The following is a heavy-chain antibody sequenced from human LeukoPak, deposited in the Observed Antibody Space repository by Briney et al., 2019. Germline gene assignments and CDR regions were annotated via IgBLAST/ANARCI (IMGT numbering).Heavy chain of an antibody. CDR2: IYYSGST. D-gene: IGHD4-17*01. Sequence: SETLSLTCTVSGGSISSSSYYWGWIRQPPGKGLEWIGSIYYSGSTYYNPSLKSRVTISVDTSKNQFSLKLSSVTAADTAVYYCARQTTVTTPGYFDYWGQGTPVTVSS. CDR3: ARQTTVTTPGYFDY. V-gene: IGHV4-39*01. J-gene: IGHJ4*02. CDR1: GGSISSSSYY.